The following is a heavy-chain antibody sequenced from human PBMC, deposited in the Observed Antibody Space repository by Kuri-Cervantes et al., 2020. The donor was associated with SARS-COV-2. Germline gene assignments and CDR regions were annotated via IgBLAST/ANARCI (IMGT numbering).Heavy chain of an antibody. CDR2: INTYNGDT. CDR3: ARDHRPNIGPTIHDH. J-gene: IGHJ5*02. V-gene: IGHV1-18*01. Sequence: ASVKVSCKASGYTFSSYGISWVRQVPGQGLEWMGWINTYNGDTNYAQKFQGRVTMTTETSTSSAYMELRSLRSDDTAVYFCARDHRPNIGPTIHDHRGQGTLVTVSS. CDR1: GYTFSSYG. D-gene: IGHD2-2*01.